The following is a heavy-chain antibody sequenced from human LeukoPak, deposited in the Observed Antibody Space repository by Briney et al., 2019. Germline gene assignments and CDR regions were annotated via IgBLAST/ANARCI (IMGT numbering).Heavy chain of an antibody. J-gene: IGHJ4*02. CDR3: ARAQYGGSPFDY. D-gene: IGHD3-16*01. CDR2: INAGNGNT. CDR1: GYTFTSYA. Sequence: ASVKVSCKASGYTFTSYAMHWVRQAPGQRLEWMGWINAGNGNTKYSQKFQGRVTITADESTSTAYMELSSLRSEDTAVYYCARAQYGGSPFDYWGQGTLVTVSS. V-gene: IGHV1-3*01.